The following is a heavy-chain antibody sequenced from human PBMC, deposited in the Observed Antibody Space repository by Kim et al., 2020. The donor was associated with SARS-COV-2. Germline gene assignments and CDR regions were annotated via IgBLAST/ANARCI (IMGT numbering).Heavy chain of an antibody. CDR1: GYTFTSYY. Sequence: ASVKVSCKASGYTFTSYYMHWVRQAPGQGLEWMGIINPSGGSTSYAQKFQGRVTMTRDTSTSTVYMELSSLRSEDTAVYYCARLRLPGIAGAGTTPLGQAGWFDPWGQGTLVTVSS. D-gene: IGHD6-19*01. CDR3: ARLRLPGIAGAGTTPLGQAGWFDP. J-gene: IGHJ5*02. CDR2: INPSGGST. V-gene: IGHV1-46*01.